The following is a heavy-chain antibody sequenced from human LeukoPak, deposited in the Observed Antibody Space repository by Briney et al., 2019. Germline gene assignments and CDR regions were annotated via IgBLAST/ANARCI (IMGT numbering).Heavy chain of an antibody. CDR3: AKGPDDGGKSY. CDR1: GFTFSSYD. V-gene: IGHV3-23*01. Sequence: PGGSLRLSCAGSGFTFSSYDMSWVRQAPGKGLEWVSAINAGGGRTFYADSVKGRFTISRANSKNTLYLQMNSLRAEDTAVYYCAKGPDDGGKSYWGQGTLVTVSS. D-gene: IGHD4/OR15-4a*01. J-gene: IGHJ4*02. CDR2: INAGGGRT.